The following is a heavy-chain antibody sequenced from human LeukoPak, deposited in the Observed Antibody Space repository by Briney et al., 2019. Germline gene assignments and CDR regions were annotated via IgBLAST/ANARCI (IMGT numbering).Heavy chain of an antibody. D-gene: IGHD2-2*01. Sequence: ASVKVSCKASGYTFTSYYMHWVRQAPGQGLEWMGIINPSGGSTSYAQKFQGRATMTTDTSTSTAYMELRSLRSDDTAVYYCAIWKGYCSSTSCPRWFDPWGQGTLVTVSS. V-gene: IGHV1-46*01. J-gene: IGHJ5*02. CDR1: GYTFTSYY. CDR2: INPSGGST. CDR3: AIWKGYCSSTSCPRWFDP.